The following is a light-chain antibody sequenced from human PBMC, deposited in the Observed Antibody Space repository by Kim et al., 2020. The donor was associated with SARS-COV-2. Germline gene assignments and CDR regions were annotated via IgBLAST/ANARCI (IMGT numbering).Light chain of an antibody. CDR3: QQSYSMPPWT. CDR1: QSISSY. Sequence: DIQMTQSPSSLSASVGDRVTITCRASQSISSYLNWYQQKPGKAPKLLIYAASSLQSGVPSRFSGSGSGTDFTLTISSLQPEDFATYYCQQSYSMPPWTFGQGTKLEIK. CDR2: AAS. V-gene: IGKV1-39*01. J-gene: IGKJ2*02.